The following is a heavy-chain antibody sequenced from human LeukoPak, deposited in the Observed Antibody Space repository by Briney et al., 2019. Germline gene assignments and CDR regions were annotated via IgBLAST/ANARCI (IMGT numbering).Heavy chain of an antibody. CDR1: GYTFTGYG. CDR3: ARISQSHELYGSGSYPNWFDP. V-gene: IGHV1-18*01. CDR2: ISAYNGNT. D-gene: IGHD3-10*01. Sequence: AASVKVSCKASGYTFTGYGISWVRQAPGQGLEWMGWISAYNGNTNYAQKLQGRVTMTTDTSTSTAYMELRSLRSDDTAVYYCARISQSHELYGSGSYPNWFDPWGQGTLVTVSS. J-gene: IGHJ5*02.